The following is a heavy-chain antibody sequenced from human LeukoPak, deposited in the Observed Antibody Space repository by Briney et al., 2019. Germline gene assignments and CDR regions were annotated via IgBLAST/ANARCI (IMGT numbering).Heavy chain of an antibody. V-gene: IGHV1-18*01. Sequence: ASVKVSCKASGYTFGFSWVRQAPGPGLEGMGWSSSYNDNTNYAQKFQGRVTMTTDTSTSTAYMELRSLRSDDTAVYYCARDPGSSSWYHHYSYGMDVWGQGTTVTVSS. CDR2: SSSYNDNT. D-gene: IGHD2-2*01. J-gene: IGHJ6*02. CDR3: ARDPGSSSWYHHYSYGMDV. CDR1: GYTFG.